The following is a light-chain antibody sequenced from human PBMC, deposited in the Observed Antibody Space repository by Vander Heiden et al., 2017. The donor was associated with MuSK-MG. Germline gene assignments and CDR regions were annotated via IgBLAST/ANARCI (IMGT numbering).Light chain of an antibody. CDR2: GAS. Sequence: EIVMTQSPATLSVSPGERATLSCRASQSVSSNLAWYQQKPGQAPRLLIYGASTRFSGSGSGTEFTLTISSLQSEDFAVYYCQQYKNWPITFGQGTRLEIK. CDR1: QSVSSN. J-gene: IGKJ5*01. V-gene: IGKV3-15*01. CDR3: QQYKNWPIT.